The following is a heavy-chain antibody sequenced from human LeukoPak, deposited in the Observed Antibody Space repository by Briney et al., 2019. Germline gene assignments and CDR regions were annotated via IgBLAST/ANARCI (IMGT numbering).Heavy chain of an antibody. CDR1: GASISSYY. CDR2: IYHSGST. J-gene: IGHJ4*02. CDR3: ARRKQQPATFDY. Sequence: SETLSLTCTVSGASISSYYWSWIRHPPGKGLEWIGSIYHSGSTYYNPSLKSRVTISVDTPKHQFSLKLSAVTAADTAVYYCARRKQQPATFDYWGQGTLVTVSS. D-gene: IGHD6-13*01. V-gene: IGHV4-59*08.